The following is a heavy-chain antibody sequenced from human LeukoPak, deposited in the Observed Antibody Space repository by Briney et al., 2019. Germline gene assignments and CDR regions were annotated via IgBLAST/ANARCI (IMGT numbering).Heavy chain of an antibody. V-gene: IGHV4-34*01. Sequence: SETLSLTCAVYGGSFSGYYWSWIRQPPGKGLEWIGEINNSGSTNYNPSLKSRVTISVDTSKNQFSLKLSSVTAADTAVYYCARNPRIVVVTAEVVNYYYYGMDVWGQGTTVTVSS. CDR1: GGSFSGYY. CDR3: ARNPRIVVVTAEVVNYYYYGMDV. CDR2: INNSGST. J-gene: IGHJ6*02. D-gene: IGHD2-21*02.